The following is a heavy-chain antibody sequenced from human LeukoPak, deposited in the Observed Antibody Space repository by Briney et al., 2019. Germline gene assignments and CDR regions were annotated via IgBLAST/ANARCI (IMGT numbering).Heavy chain of an antibody. CDR2: ISGSGGST. J-gene: IGHJ4*02. CDR3: AKDKRAVAAPSDY. CDR1: GFTFSNYA. D-gene: IGHD6-19*01. Sequence: GGSLRLSCAASGFTFSNYAMSWVRQAPGKGLEWVSAISGSGGSTYYTDSVKGRFTISRDNSKNALYLQMNSLRAEDTAVYFCAKDKRAVAAPSDYWGQGTLVTVSS. V-gene: IGHV3-23*01.